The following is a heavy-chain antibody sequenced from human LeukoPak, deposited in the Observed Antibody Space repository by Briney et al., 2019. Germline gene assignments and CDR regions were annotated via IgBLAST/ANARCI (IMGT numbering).Heavy chain of an antibody. CDR1: GYTFTSYA. CDR3: ARGSSGYPHYFDY. D-gene: IGHD3-22*01. V-gene: IGHV1-3*01. CDR2: INAGNGNT. J-gene: IGHJ4*02. Sequence: GASVKVSCKASGYTFTSYAIHWVSQAPGQRLEWMGWINAGNGNTKYSQKFQGRVTITRDTSASTAYMELSSLRSEDTAVYYCARGSSGYPHYFDYWGQGTLVTVSS.